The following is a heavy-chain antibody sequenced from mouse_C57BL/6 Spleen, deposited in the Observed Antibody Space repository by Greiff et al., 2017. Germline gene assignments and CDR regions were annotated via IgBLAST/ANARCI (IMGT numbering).Heavy chain of an antibody. CDR2: INPYNGDT. Sequence: DVKLQESGPELVKPGDSVKISCKASGYSFTGYYMNWVMQSHGKSLEWIGRINPYNGDTFYNQKFKGKATLTVDKSSSTAHMELRSLTSEDSAVYYCARSGRRDSFAYWGQGTLVTVSA. J-gene: IGHJ3*01. D-gene: IGHD3-1*01. CDR1: GYSFTGYY. CDR3: ARSGRRDSFAY. V-gene: IGHV1-20*01.